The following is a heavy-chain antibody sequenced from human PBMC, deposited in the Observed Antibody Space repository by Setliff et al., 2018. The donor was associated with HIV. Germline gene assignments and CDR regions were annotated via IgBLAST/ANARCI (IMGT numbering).Heavy chain of an antibody. J-gene: IGHJ4*02. Sequence: GGSLRLSCAASGFTFSSYGMHWVRQAPGKGLEWVAFIRYDGNNEYYADSVKGRFTISRDNAKNMLYLQMNSLRPEDTAVYYCVKEDITYDSWGQGTLVTVSS. CDR1: GFTFSSYG. D-gene: IGHD2-15*01. V-gene: IGHV3-30*02. CDR2: IRYDGNNE. CDR3: VKEDITYDS.